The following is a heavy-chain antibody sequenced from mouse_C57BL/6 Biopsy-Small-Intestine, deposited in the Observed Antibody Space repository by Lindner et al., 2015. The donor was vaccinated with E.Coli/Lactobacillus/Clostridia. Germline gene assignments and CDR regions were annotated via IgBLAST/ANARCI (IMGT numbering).Heavy chain of an antibody. J-gene: IGHJ4*01. CDR2: INAGNGNT. Sequence: SVKVSCKTSGYSPTTHIIHWVRQAPGQRLEWMGWINAGNGNTKYSQKFQDRVTITRDTSASTGYMEVRSLTSEDTAVYYCARGGIVAVLFAFDNWGQGTLVTVSS. CDR3: ARGGIVAVLFAFDN. CDR1: GYSPTTHI. V-gene: IGHV1-66*01.